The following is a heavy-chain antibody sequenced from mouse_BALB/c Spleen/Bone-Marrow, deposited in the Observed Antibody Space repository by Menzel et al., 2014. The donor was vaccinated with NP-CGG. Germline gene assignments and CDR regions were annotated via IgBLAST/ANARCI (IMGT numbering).Heavy chain of an antibody. D-gene: IGHD1-1*02. V-gene: IGHV1-37*01. CDR1: GYSFTGYF. J-gene: IGHJ4*01. CDR2: INPYNGDT. Sequence: VQLKESGPELVKPGASMKISCKASGYSFTGYFMNWVKQSHGKSLEWIGRINPYNGDTFYNQKFKGRATLTVDKSSSTAHMELLSLTSEDSAVYYCGRGGVYYAMDYWGQGTSVTVSS. CDR3: GRGGVYYAMDY.